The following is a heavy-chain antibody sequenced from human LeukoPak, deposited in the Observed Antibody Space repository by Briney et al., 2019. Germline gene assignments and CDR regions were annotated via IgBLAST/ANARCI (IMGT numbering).Heavy chain of an antibody. CDR2: ISGSGDST. CDR3: AKCALGYCTGGSCRFDN. CDR1: GFPFSSYA. V-gene: IGHV3-23*01. D-gene: IGHD2-15*01. J-gene: IGHJ4*02. Sequence: GGSLTLSCAASGFPFSSYAMSWVRQAPGKGLEWVSAISGSGDSTYSTDSVKGRFTISRDNSKNTLYLQMNSLRAEDTAVYYCAKCALGYCTGGSCRFDNWGQGTLVTVSS.